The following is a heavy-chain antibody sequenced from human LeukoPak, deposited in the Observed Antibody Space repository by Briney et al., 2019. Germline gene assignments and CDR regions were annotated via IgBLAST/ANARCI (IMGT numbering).Heavy chain of an antibody. CDR1: GGSISSGGYS. J-gene: IGHJ4*02. Sequence: PSQTLSLTCAASGGSISSGGYSWSWIRQPPGKGLEWIGYIYHSGSTYYNPSLKSRVTISVDRSKNQFSLKLSSVTAADTAVYYCASSIRPRSFDYWGQGTLVTVSS. CDR2: IYHSGST. CDR3: ASSIRPRSFDY. V-gene: IGHV4-30-2*01.